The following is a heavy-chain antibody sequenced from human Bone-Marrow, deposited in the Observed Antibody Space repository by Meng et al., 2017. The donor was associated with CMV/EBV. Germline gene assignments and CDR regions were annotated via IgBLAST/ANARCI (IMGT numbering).Heavy chain of an antibody. Sequence: VGSGGGVVRPGSPCRLPGAASGFTFSSYAMHWVRQAPGKGLEWVAVIPYDGSNKYYADSVKGRFTISRDNSKNTLYLQMNSLRAEDTAVYYCAREERLPYFDYWGQGTLVTVSS. D-gene: IGHD4-11*01. CDR1: GFTFSSYA. CDR3: AREERLPYFDY. J-gene: IGHJ4*02. CDR2: IPYDGSNK. V-gene: IGHV3-30-3*01.